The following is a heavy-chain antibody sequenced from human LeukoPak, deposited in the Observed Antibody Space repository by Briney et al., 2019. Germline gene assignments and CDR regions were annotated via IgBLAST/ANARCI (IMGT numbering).Heavy chain of an antibody. V-gene: IGHV3-23*01. CDR3: AKANSSGWSRNFDY. D-gene: IGHD6-19*01. Sequence: GGSLRLSCAASGFTFSSYGMSWGRQAPGKGLEWVSGISAGGSNTYYADSVKGRFTISRDNSKNTLYLQMNSLRAEDTAVYYCAKANSSGWSRNFDYWGQGTLVTVSS. CDR1: GFTFSSYG. J-gene: IGHJ4*02. CDR2: ISAGGSNT.